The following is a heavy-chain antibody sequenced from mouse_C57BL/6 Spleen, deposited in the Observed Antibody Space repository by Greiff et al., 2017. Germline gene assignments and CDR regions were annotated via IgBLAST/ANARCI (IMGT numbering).Heavy chain of an antibody. J-gene: IGHJ1*03. CDR2: ISDGGSYT. D-gene: IGHD4-1*01. CDR3: ARDPELGLWYFDV. V-gene: IGHV5-4*01. CDR1: GFTFSSYA. Sequence: EVKVVESGGGLVKPGGSLKLSCAASGFTFSSYAMSWVRQTPEKRLEWVATISDGGSYTYYPDNVKGRFTISRDNAKNNLYLQMSHLKSEDTAMYYCARDPELGLWYFDVWGTGTTVTVSS.